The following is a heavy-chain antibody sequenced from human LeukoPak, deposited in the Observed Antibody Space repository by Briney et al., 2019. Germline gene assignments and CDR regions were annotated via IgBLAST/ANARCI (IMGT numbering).Heavy chain of an antibody. Sequence: PGGSLRLSCAASGFTFSSYAMHWVGQAPGKGLEGVAVISYDGSNKYYADSVKGRFTISRDNSKNTLYLQMNSLRAEDTAVYYCARVNYYGSGSYFPDAFDIWGQGTMVTVSS. CDR1: GFTFSSYA. CDR3: ARVNYYGSGSYFPDAFDI. J-gene: IGHJ3*02. CDR2: ISYDGSNK. D-gene: IGHD3-10*01. V-gene: IGHV3-30*04.